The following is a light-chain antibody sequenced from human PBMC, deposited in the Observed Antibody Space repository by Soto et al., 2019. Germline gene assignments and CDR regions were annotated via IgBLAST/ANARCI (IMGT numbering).Light chain of an antibody. CDR1: SSNIGGTNY. J-gene: IGLJ2*01. V-gene: IGLV1-47*02. Sequence: AARTQPPTESGTLGQKAVIFCSGSSSNIGGTNYAYWYQQLPGAAPKLLMHSNNLRPSGVPERISGSKFGTAASLAISGLRSEDEAVYYCASWDDRLGAVIFGGGTK. CDR3: ASWDDRLGAVI. CDR2: SNN.